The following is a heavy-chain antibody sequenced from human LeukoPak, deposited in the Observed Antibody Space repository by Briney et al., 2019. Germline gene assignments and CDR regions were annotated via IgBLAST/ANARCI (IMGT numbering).Heavy chain of an antibody. V-gene: IGHV3-33*01. CDR1: GFTFSSYG. D-gene: IGHD6-13*01. CDR3: ARWDIPTADIDY. CDR2: IRFDESHR. Sequence: PGGSLRLSCAASGFTFSSYGMHWVRQAPGKGLEWVAVIRFDESHRYYADSVKGRFTISRDNSKNTPFLQMNSLRAEDTALYYCARWDIPTADIDYWGQGTLVTVSS. J-gene: IGHJ4*02.